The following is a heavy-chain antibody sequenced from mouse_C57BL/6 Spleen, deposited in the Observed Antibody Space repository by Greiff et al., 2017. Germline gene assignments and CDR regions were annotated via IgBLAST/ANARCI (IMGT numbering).Heavy chain of an antibody. V-gene: IGHV5-17*01. Sequence: EVKLVESGGGLVKPGGSLKLSCAASGFTFSDYGMHWVRQAPEKGLEWVAYISSGSSTIYYADTVKGRFTISRDNAKNTLFLQMTSLRSEDTAMYYCARGYGSYFDYWGKGTTLTVSS. J-gene: IGHJ2*01. CDR2: ISSGSSTI. D-gene: IGHD1-1*01. CDR3: ARGYGSYFDY. CDR1: GFTFSDYG.